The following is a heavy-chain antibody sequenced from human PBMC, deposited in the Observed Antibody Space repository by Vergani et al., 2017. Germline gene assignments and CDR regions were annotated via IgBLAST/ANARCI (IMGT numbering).Heavy chain of an antibody. CDR3: ARERIVVVVAANYYYYYGMDV. J-gene: IGHJ6*02. CDR2: IYYSGST. V-gene: IGHV4-30-4*08. CDR1: GGSISSGDYY. Sequence: QVQLQESGPRLVKPSQTLSLTCTVSGGSISSGDYYWSWIRQPPGKGLEWIGYIYYSGSTYYNPSLKSRVTISVDTSKNQFSLKLSSVTAADTAVYYCARERIVVVVAANYYYYYGMDVWGQGTTVTVSS. D-gene: IGHD2-15*01.